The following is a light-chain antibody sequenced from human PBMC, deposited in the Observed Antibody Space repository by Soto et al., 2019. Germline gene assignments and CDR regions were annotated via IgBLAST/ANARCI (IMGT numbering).Light chain of an antibody. J-gene: IGLJ2*01. CDR1: SSNIGAGYD. CDR2: GNS. CDR3: QSYDSSLSVVV. V-gene: IGLV1-40*01. Sequence: QSVLTQPPSVSGAPGQRVTISCTGSSSNIGAGYDVHWYQQLPGTAPKLLIYGNSNRPSGVPDRFSGSKSGTSASLAITGXXXXXXXXXXXQSYDSSLSVVVFGGGTKLTVL.